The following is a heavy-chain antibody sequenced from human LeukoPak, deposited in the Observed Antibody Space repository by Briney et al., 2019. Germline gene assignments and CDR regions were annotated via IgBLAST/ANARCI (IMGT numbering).Heavy chain of an antibody. CDR2: MKPTSGNT. Sequence: GASVQVSCKCSGYTFTSYDINWVRQATGQGLEWMGWMKPTSGNTGYAQKLQGRVTMTTNTSIRTAYMELSSLRSEDTGVYYCARADCSSTRCSNWFDTWGQGTLVTVSS. D-gene: IGHD2-2*01. J-gene: IGHJ5*02. V-gene: IGHV1-8*01. CDR3: ARADCSSTRCSNWFDT. CDR1: GYTFTSYD.